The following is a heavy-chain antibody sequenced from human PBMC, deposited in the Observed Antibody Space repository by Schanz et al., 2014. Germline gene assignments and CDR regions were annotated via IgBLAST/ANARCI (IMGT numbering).Heavy chain of an antibody. V-gene: IGHV3-23*01. CDR1: GFTFTTFA. CDR3: ARDRDAGGYDS. J-gene: IGHJ5*01. Sequence: EQVLESGGGFVQPGGSLRLSCATSGFTFTTFAMTWVRQAPGKGLEWVSGISDRGDGTNYGDSVRGRFTISRDNSRNTVYLQMNNLRVEDTAVYYCARDRDAGGYDSWGQGTLVTVSS. CDR2: ISDRGDGT. D-gene: IGHD2-8*02.